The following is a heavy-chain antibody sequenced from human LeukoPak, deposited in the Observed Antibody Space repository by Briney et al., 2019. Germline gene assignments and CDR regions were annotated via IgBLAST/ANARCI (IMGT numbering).Heavy chain of an antibody. CDR3: AKERPLLGSPIDY. V-gene: IGHV3-23*01. D-gene: IGHD2-21*01. CDR2: ISGSGGST. J-gene: IGHJ4*02. Sequence: GSLGLSFEASGFPVSSTHMVWVRPAPGKGLEWVSAISGSGGSTYYADSVKGRFTISRDNSKNTLYLQMNSLRAEDTAVYYCAKERPLLGSPIDYWGQGTLVTVSS. CDR1: GFPVSSTH.